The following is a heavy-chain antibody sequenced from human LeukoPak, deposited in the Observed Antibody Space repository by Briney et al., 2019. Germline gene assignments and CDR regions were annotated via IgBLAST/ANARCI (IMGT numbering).Heavy chain of an antibody. CDR3: ATDFCYDSSGYSL. CDR1: GYTFTGYY. V-gene: IGHV1-2*06. D-gene: IGHD3-22*01. J-gene: IGHJ4*02. CDR2: INPNSGGT. Sequence: ASVKVSCKASGYTFTGYYMHWVRQAPGQGLEWMGRINPNSGGTNYAQKFQGRVTMTRDTSISTAYMELSRLRSDDTAVYYCATDFCYDSSGYSLWGQGTLVTVSS.